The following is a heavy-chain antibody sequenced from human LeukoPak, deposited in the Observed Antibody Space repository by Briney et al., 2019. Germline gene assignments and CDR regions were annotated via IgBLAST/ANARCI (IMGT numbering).Heavy chain of an antibody. Sequence: GESLKISCKVSGYIFTSFWIGWVRQMPGKGLEWMGLIYPADSDTKYSPSLQGQVTISADRSTNTAYLQWSSLKASDTGMYYCARHWIQHGMDVWGQGTTVTVSS. CDR1: GYIFTSFW. CDR3: ARHWIQHGMDV. CDR2: IYPADSDT. D-gene: IGHD5-18*01. V-gene: IGHV5-51*01. J-gene: IGHJ6*02.